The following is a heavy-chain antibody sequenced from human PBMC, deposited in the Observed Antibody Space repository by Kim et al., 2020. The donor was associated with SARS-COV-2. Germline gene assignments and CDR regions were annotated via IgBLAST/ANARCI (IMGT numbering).Heavy chain of an antibody. CDR1: GFTFSSYA. V-gene: IGHV3-23*01. CDR3: SKGERITMIVVVRVFDY. Sequence: GGSLRLSCAASGFTFSSYAMSWVRQAPGKGLEWVSTISGSGGSTYYADSVKVRFTISRDNSKNTLYLQMNSLRAEDTAVYYCSKGERITMIVVVRVFDYWGEETLVPVSS. J-gene: IGHJ4*02. CDR2: ISGSGGST. D-gene: IGHD3-22*01.